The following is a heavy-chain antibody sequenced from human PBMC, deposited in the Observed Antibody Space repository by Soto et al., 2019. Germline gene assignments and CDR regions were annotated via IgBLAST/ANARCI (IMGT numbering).Heavy chain of an antibody. CDR1: GYTFTSYY. D-gene: IGHD2-21*01. V-gene: IGHV1-46*03. Sequence: ASVKVSCKASGYTFTSYYMHWVRQAPGQGLEWMGIINPSGGSTSYAQKFQGRVTMTRDTSTSTVYMELSSLRSEDTAVYYCARDDLNGYYYYYYMDVWGKGTTVTVSS. CDR2: INPSGGST. CDR3: ARDDLNGYYYYYYMDV. J-gene: IGHJ6*03.